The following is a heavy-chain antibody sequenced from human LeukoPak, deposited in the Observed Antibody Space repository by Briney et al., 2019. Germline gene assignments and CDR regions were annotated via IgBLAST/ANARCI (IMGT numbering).Heavy chain of an antibody. CDR3: ARPYYSNYYYYGMDV. J-gene: IGHJ6*02. V-gene: IGHV3-30-3*01. D-gene: IGHD4-11*01. CDR2: ISSGGGSS. Sequence: PGGSLRLSCAASGFTFNTYSMHWVRRAPAKGLEWVAAISSGGGSSFYADSVKGRFTISRDNSKNTLYLQMNSLRVEDTAAYYCARPYYSNYYYYGMDVWGQGTTVTVSS. CDR1: GFTFNTYS.